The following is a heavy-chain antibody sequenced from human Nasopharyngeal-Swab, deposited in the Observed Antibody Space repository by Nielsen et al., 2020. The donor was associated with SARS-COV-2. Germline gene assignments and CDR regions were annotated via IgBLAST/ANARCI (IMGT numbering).Heavy chain of an antibody. CDR1: SGSISSYY. CDR2: IFYSGST. D-gene: IGHD1-26*01. J-gene: IGHJ3*02. CDR3: ARLLSGTKPPHDAFDI. V-gene: IGHV4-59*08. Sequence: SETLSLTCTVSSGSISSYYWSWIRQPPGKGLEWIGHIFYSGSTNYNPSLKSRVTISIDTSRNQFSLKLSSVTAADTAVYYCARLLSGTKPPHDAFDIWGQGTMVTVSS.